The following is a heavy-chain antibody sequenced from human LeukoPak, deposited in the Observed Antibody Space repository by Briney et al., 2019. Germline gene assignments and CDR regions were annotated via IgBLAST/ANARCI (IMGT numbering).Heavy chain of an antibody. J-gene: IGHJ4*02. CDR3: AVDSSGYYGEFDY. Sequence: ASVKVSCKASGYTFTGYYMHWVRQAPGQGLEWMGRINPNSGGTNYAQKSQGRVTMTRDTSISTAYMELSRLRSDDTAVYYCAVDSSGYYGEFDYWGQGTLVTVSS. D-gene: IGHD3-22*01. CDR1: GYTFTGYY. CDR2: INPNSGGT. V-gene: IGHV1-2*06.